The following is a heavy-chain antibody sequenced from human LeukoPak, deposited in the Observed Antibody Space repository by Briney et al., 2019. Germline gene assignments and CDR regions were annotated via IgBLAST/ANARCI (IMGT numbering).Heavy chain of an antibody. CDR2: ISGSGGST. Sequence: GGSLRLSCAASGFTFSSYAMSWVRQAPGKGLEWVSAISGSGGSTYYADSVKGRFTISRDNSKNTLYLQMNSLRAEDTAVYYCARDATSTEMVRGVIRTGWFDPWGQGTLVTVSS. J-gene: IGHJ5*02. CDR3: ARDATSTEMVRGVIRTGWFDP. V-gene: IGHV3-23*01. D-gene: IGHD3-10*01. CDR1: GFTFSSYA.